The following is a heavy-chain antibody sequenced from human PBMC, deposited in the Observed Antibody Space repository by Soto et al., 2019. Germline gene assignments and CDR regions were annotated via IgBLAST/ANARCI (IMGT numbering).Heavy chain of an antibody. CDR3: AKESLYYYENMAFDN. Sequence: PGGSLRLSCAASGFPFSTYVMNWVRQGPGKGLEWVSSISGSGSGTYYADSVKGRFTISRDNSKNILYLQMNSLRAEDTAIYYCAKESLYYYENMAFDNWGQGTTVTVSS. J-gene: IGHJ4*03. V-gene: IGHV3-23*01. CDR2: ISGSGSGT. D-gene: IGHD3-22*01. CDR1: GFPFSTYV.